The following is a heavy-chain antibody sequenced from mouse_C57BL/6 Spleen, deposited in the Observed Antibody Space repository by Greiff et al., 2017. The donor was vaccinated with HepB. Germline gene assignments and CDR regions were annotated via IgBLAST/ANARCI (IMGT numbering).Heavy chain of an antibody. J-gene: IGHJ3*01. D-gene: IGHD1-1*01. CDR2: IDPSDSYT. Sequence: QVQLQQPGAELVMPGASVKLSCKASGYTFTSYWMHWVKQRPGQGLEWIGEIDPSDSYTNYNQKFKGKSTLTVDKSSSTAYMQLSSLTSEDSAVYYWARGYYGSSLAWFAYWGQGTLVTVSA. CDR3: ARGYYGSSLAWFAY. CDR1: GYTFTSYW. V-gene: IGHV1-69*01.